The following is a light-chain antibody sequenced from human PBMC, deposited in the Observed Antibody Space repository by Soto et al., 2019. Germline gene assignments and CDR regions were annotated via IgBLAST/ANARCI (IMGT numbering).Light chain of an antibody. Sequence: DIQMTQSPSTLSASVGDRVTITCRASQSITTWLAWYQQKPGTAVKVLIYDASTLGSGVPSRFSGSGSGTEFTLTICSLQPEDFATYHCQQYHSFPWTFGQGTKVDIK. J-gene: IGKJ1*01. CDR3: QQYHSFPWT. CDR1: QSITTW. V-gene: IGKV1-5*01. CDR2: DAS.